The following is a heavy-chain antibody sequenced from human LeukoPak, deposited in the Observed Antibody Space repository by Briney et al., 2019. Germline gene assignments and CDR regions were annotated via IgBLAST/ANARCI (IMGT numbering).Heavy chain of an antibody. D-gene: IGHD2-15*01. V-gene: IGHV3-23*01. Sequence: GGSLRLSCAASGITLSNSAMSWVRQAPGKGLEWVSAISRSGDRTFYADSVKGRFTISRDNAKNSLYLQMNSLRDDDTAVYYCARVGNGRSWDYWGQGTLVSVSS. J-gene: IGHJ4*02. CDR1: GITLSNSA. CDR2: ISRSGDRT. CDR3: ARVGNGRSWDY.